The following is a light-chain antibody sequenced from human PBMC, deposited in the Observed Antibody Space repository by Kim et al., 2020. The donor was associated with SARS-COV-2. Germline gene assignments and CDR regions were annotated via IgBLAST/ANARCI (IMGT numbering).Light chain of an antibody. Sequence: DIQMTQSPATLSASVGDRVTITCRASQSISSWLAWYQQKPGKAPKLLIHRTSNLESGVPSRFSGSGSGTEFTLTISSLQPDDFATYYCQQYNSYSRTFGQGTKREI. V-gene: IGKV1-5*03. CDR1: QSISSW. CDR2: RTS. J-gene: IGKJ2*01. CDR3: QQYNSYSRT.